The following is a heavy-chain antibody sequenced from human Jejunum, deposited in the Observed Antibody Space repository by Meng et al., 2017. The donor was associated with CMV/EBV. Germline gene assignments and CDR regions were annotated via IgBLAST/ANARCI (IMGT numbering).Heavy chain of an antibody. J-gene: IGHJ3*02. Sequence: CAASGFTFKTSGMHWVRQATGKGLEWVSGIGTVGDTYYPDSVKGRFTISREHAKNSLYLQMNSLRAGDTAVYYCARDGGLGAFDIWGQGTMVTVSS. D-gene: IGHD3-16*01. V-gene: IGHV3-13*01. CDR3: ARDGGLGAFDI. CDR1: GFTFKTSG. CDR2: IGTVGDT.